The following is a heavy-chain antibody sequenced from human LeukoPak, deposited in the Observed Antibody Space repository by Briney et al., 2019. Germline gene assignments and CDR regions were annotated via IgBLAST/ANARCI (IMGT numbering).Heavy chain of an antibody. J-gene: IGHJ4*02. V-gene: IGHV3-66*01. CDR3: ARESNSGYYLSY. CDR2: IYSGGRT. Sequence: PGGSLRLSCAASGFTVSSNYMSWVRQAPGKGPEWVSVIYSGGRTYYADSVKARFTISRDNSKNTLYLQMNSLRAEDTAVYYCARESNSGYYLSYWGQGTLVTVSS. D-gene: IGHD3-22*01. CDR1: GFTVSSNY.